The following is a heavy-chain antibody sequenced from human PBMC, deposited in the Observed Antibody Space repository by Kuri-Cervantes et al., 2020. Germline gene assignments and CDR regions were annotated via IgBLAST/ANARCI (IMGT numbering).Heavy chain of an antibody. J-gene: IGHJ6*02. CDR2: ISGSGGST. CDR1: GFTFSSYA. Sequence: GESLKISCAASGFTFSSYAMSWVRQAPGKGLEWVSAISGSGGSTYYADSVKGRFTISRDNSKNTLYLQMNSLRAEDTAVYYCAKDSTVTAYYYYYGMDVWGQGTTVTVSS. D-gene: IGHD4-17*01. V-gene: IGHV3-23*01. CDR3: AKDSTVTAYYYYYGMDV.